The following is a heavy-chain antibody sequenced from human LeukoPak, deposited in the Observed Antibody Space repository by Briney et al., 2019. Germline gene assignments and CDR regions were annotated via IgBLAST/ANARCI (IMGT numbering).Heavy chain of an antibody. CDR3: ARGGGDGYNFYYFDY. J-gene: IGHJ4*02. D-gene: IGHD5-24*01. CDR2: INPNSGGT. V-gene: IGHV1-2*02. CDR1: GYTFTGYY. Sequence: GASVKVSCKASGYTFTGYYMHWVRQAPGQGLEWMGWINPNSGGTNYAQKFQGRVTMTRDTSISTAYMELSRLRSDDTAVYYCARGGGDGYNFYYFDYWGQGTLVTVSS.